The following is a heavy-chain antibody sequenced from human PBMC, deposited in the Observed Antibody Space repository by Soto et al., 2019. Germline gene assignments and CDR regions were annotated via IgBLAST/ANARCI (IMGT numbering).Heavy chain of an antibody. J-gene: IGHJ5*02. V-gene: IGHV4-30-4*01. Sequence: PSETLSRTCSVSGGSISSGDYYWSWIRQPPGKGLEWIGYIYYSGSTYYNPSLKSRVTISVETSKNQFSLKLSSVTAADTAVYYCARGPTYYYDSSGYYNKWFEPGGQGTLVTVSS. CDR2: IYYSGST. D-gene: IGHD3-22*01. CDR3: ARGPTYYYDSSGYYNKWFEP. CDR1: GGSISSGDYY.